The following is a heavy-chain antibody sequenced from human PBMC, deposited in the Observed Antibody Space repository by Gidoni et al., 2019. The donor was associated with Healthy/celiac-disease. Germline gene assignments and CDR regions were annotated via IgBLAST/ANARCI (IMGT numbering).Heavy chain of an antibody. CDR1: GSTFSSYG. CDR2: ISYDGSNK. J-gene: IGHJ4*02. V-gene: IGHV3-30*03. Sequence: QVQLVESGGGVVQPGRSVRPSCAASGSTFSSYGMHWVRQAPGQGLEWVAVISYDGSNKYYADSVKGRFTISRDNSKNTLYLQMNSLRAEDTAVYYCARGHTLYDFWSGYYHYWGQGTLVTVSS. CDR3: ARGHTLYDFWSGYYHY. D-gene: IGHD3-3*01.